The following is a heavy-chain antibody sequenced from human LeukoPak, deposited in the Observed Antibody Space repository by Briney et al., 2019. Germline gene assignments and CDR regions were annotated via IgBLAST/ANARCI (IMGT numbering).Heavy chain of an antibody. J-gene: IGHJ4*02. CDR2: INPNSGGT. CDR1: GYTFTGYY. V-gene: IGHV1-2*02. Sequence: ASVTVSCKASGYTFTGYYMHWVRQAPGQGVEWMGWINPNSGGTNYAQKFQGRVTVTGDTSISTAYMELSRLRSDDTAVYYCARDLSLAVPVQGYWGQGTLVTVSS. D-gene: IGHD6-19*01. CDR3: ARDLSLAVPVQGY.